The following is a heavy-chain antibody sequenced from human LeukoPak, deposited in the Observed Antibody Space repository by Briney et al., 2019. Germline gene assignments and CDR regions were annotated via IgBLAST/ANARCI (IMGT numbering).Heavy chain of an antibody. D-gene: IGHD4-17*01. CDR3: ARSDYGDYEGQYYFDY. J-gene: IGHJ4*02. CDR1: GGSLSGYY. V-gene: IGHV4-34*01. Sequence: SETLSLTRAVYGGSLSGYYWSCIRHPPGKGLEWGWEINHSGSTNYNPSLKSRGTISVDTSKNQFSLKLSSVTAADTAVYYCARSDYGDYEGQYYFDYWGQGTLVTVSS. CDR2: INHSGST.